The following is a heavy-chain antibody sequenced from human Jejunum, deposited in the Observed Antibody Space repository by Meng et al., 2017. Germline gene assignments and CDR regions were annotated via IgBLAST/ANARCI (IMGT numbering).Heavy chain of an antibody. CDR2: IHYIGSA. CDR3: ARERWEDYESRGFDS. CDR1: GGSISSDDYY. J-gene: IGHJ4*02. V-gene: IGHV4-30-4*01. D-gene: IGHD3-22*01. Sequence: QVQLQESGPGRVKPSQTLSLTRTVSGGSISSDDYYWSWLRQPPGKGLEWIGYIHYIGSAFYHPALKSRATVSVDTSKNQFSLELKSVTAADTALYYCARERWEDYESRGFDSWGQGTLVTVSS.